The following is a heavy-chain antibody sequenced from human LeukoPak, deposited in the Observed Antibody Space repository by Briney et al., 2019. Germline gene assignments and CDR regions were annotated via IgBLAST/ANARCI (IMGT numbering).Heavy chain of an antibody. V-gene: IGHV3-30*02. CDR1: GFTFSSYG. D-gene: IGHD3-3*01. Sequence: PGGSLRLSCAASGFTFSSYGMHWVRQAPGKGLEWVAFIRYDGSNKYYADSVKGRFTISRDNSKNTLYLQMNNLRVEDTAVYYCATDRDDFWSGSFDNWGQGTLVTVSS. CDR2: IRYDGSNK. CDR3: ATDRDDFWSGSFDN. J-gene: IGHJ4*02.